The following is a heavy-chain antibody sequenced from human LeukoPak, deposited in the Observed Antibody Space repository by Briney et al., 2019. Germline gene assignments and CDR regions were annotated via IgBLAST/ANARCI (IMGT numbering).Heavy chain of an antibody. V-gene: IGHV3-9*01. CDR2: ISWNSDRI. D-gene: IGHD2-21*01. J-gene: IGHJ6*02. CDR1: GFTFDDYV. CDR3: AKGDGYAPYNYGMDV. Sequence: PGGSLRLSCAASGFTFDDYVMHWVRQAPGKGLEWVSGISWNSDRIGYADSAKGRFTISRDNAKNSLYLQMNSLRAEDTALYYCAKGDGYAPYNYGMDVWGQGTTVTVSS.